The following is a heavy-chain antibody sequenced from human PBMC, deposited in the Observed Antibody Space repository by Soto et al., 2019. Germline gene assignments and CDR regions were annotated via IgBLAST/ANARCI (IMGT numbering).Heavy chain of an antibody. CDR3: ARHMVRGDPNYYYGMDV. Sequence: ASVKVSCKASGYTFTGYYMHWVRQAPGQGLEWMGWINPNSGGTNYAQKFQGRVTMTRDTSISTAYMELSRLRSDDTAVYYCARHMVRGDPNYYYGMDVWGQGTTVTVSS. CDR2: INPNSGGT. J-gene: IGHJ6*02. CDR1: GYTFTGYY. D-gene: IGHD3-10*01. V-gene: IGHV1-2*02.